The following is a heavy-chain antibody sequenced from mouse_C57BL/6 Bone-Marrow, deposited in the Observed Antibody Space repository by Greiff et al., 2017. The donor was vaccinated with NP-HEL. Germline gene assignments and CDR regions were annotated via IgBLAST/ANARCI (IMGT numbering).Heavy chain of an antibody. CDR3: ARSHRNWYFDV. CDR1: GFSLTSYG. V-gene: IGHV2-6*01. J-gene: IGHJ1*03. D-gene: IGHD3-1*01. Sequence: VQVVESGPGLVAPSQSLSITCTVSGFSLTSYGVDWVRQSPGKGLEWLGVIWGVGSTNYNSALKSRLSISKDNSKSQVFLKMNSLQTDDTAMYYCARSHRNWYFDVWGTGTTVTVSS. CDR2: IWGVGST.